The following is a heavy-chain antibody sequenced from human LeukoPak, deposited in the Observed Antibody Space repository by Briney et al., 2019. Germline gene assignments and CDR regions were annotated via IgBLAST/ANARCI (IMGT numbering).Heavy chain of an antibody. CDR1: GYTFTSYD. D-gene: IGHD2-2*01. Sequence: ASVKVSCKASGYTFTSYDINRVRQATGQGLEWMGWMNANSGNTGYAQKFQGRVTITRNTSISTAYMELSSLRSEDTAVYYCARVDIVVVPAAIPYYYYYMDVWGKGTTVTVSS. V-gene: IGHV1-8*03. CDR2: MNANSGNT. J-gene: IGHJ6*03. CDR3: ARVDIVVVPAAIPYYYYYMDV.